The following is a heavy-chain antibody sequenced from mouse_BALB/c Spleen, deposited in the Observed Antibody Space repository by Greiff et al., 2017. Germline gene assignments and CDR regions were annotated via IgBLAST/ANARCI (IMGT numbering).Heavy chain of an antibody. V-gene: IGHV5-2*01. CDR2: INSDGGST. J-gene: IGHJ4*01. CDR1: EYAFPSHD. CDR3: ARPLAYYGNCGDY. Sequence: DVMLVESGGGLVQPGESLKLSCESNEYAFPSHDMSWVRKTPEKRLELVAAINSDGGSTYYPDTMERRFIISRDNTKKTLYLQMSSLRSEDTALYYCARPLAYYGNCGDYWGQGTSVTVSS. D-gene: IGHD2-10*01.